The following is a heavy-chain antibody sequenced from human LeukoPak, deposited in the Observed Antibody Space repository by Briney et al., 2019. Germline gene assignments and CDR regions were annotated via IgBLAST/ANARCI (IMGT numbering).Heavy chain of an antibody. V-gene: IGHV4-39*01. CDR1: GDSISSSGYY. CDR2: IYYSGST. Sequence: PSETLSLTCTVSGDSISSSGYYWGWIRQPPGKGLEWIGTIYYSGSTYYNLSLKSRVTISVDTSKNQFSLKLSSVTAADTAVYYCARGGTVTTFDYWGQGTLVTVSS. J-gene: IGHJ4*02. CDR3: ARGGTVTTFDY. D-gene: IGHD4-17*01.